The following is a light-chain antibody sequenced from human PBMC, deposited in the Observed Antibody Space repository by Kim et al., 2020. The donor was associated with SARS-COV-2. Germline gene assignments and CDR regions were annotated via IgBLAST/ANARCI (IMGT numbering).Light chain of an antibody. Sequence: SYELTQPPSVSVSPGQTARITCFGDTLPKQYAYWYQQKPGQAPLMVIYKDSERPSGIPERFSGSSSGTTVTLTISGVQAEDEADYYCQSADRRATLVFGGGTKVTVL. V-gene: IGLV3-25*03. CDR2: KDS. J-gene: IGLJ2*01. CDR1: TLPKQY. CDR3: QSADRRATLV.